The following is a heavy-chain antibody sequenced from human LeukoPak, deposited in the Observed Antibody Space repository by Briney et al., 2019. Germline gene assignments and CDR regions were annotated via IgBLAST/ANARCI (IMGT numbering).Heavy chain of an antibody. V-gene: IGHV3-23*01. CDR3: AKQSRSSGWYPIDY. Sequence: GGSLRLSCAASGFTFSSYAMSWVRQAPGKGLEWVSAISGSGGSTYYADSVKGRFTISRDNSKNTLYLQTNSLRAEDTAVYYCAKQSRSSGWYPIDYWGQGTLVTVSS. CDR1: GFTFSSYA. CDR2: ISGSGGST. J-gene: IGHJ4*02. D-gene: IGHD6-19*01.